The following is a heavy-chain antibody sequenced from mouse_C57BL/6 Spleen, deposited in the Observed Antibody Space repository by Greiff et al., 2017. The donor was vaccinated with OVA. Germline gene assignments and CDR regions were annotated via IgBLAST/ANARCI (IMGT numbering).Heavy chain of an antibody. V-gene: IGHV1-18*01. CDR1: GYTFTDYN. CDR3: ARAGTKRGDYFDY. D-gene: IGHD4-1*01. Sequence: VQLKESGPELVKPGASVKIPCKASGYTFTDYNMDWVKQSHGKSLEWIGDINPNNGGTIYNQKFKGKATLTVDKSSSTAYMELRSLTSEDTAVYYCARAGTKRGDYFDYWGQGTTLTVSS. CDR2: INPNNGGT. J-gene: IGHJ2*01.